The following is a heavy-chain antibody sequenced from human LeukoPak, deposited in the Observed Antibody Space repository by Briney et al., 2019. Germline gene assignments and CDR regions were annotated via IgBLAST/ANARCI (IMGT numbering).Heavy chain of an antibody. CDR3: ARVDYWRPFDY. CDR2: INSDGTST. V-gene: IGHV3-74*01. J-gene: IGHJ4*02. Sequence: PGGSLRLSCAASGFTFSSYWMHWVRQVPGKGLVWVSRINSDGTSTSYADSVKGRFTISRDNAKNTLYLQMNSLRAEDTAVYYCARVDYWRPFDYWGQGTLVTVPS. D-gene: IGHD2/OR15-2a*01. CDR1: GFTFSSYW.